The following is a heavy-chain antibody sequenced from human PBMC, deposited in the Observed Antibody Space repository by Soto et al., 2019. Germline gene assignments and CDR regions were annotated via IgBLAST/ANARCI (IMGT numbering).Heavy chain of an antibody. CDR1: GYTFTGYY. D-gene: IGHD3-16*01. Sequence: ASVKVSCKASGYTFTGYYMHWVRQAPGQGLEWMGWINPNSGGTNYAQKFQGWVTMTRDTSIGTAYMELSRLRSDDTAVYYCARTTGGWYFDLWGRGTLVTVSS. CDR2: INPNSGGT. J-gene: IGHJ2*01. V-gene: IGHV1-2*04. CDR3: ARTTGGWYFDL.